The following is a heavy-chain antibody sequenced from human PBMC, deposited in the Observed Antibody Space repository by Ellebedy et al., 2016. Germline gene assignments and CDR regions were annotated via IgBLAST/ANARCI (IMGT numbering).Heavy chain of an antibody. Sequence: GESLKISCAASGFIVSSNYMSWVRQAPGKGLEWVATLYSGGTISYADSVKGRFTISSDNSKNTLYLQMNNLRAEDTALYYCARGNEIPGPEPLDNWGQGTLVTVSS. CDR2: LYSGGTI. D-gene: IGHD1-14*01. CDR1: GFIVSSNY. J-gene: IGHJ4*02. V-gene: IGHV3-66*01. CDR3: ARGNEIPGPEPLDN.